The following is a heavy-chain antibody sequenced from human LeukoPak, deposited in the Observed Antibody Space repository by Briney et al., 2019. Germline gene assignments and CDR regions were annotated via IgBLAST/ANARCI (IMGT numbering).Heavy chain of an antibody. CDR2: INSDGSST. D-gene: IGHD3-10*01. CDR3: ARGEVGFYYYGMDV. J-gene: IGHJ6*02. Sequence: GGSLRLSCAASGFTFSSYWMHWVRQAPGKGLVWVSRINSDGSSTSYADSVKGRFTISRDNAKNTLYLQMNSLRAEDTAVYYCARGEVGFYYYGMDVWGQGTTVTVSS. V-gene: IGHV3-74*01. CDR1: GFTFSSYW.